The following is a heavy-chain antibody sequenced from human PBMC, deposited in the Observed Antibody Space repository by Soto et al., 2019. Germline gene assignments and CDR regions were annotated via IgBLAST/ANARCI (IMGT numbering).Heavy chain of an antibody. J-gene: IGHJ3*02. V-gene: IGHV4-31*03. CDR3: ARSPLYSYDSGGPPGVLAFDI. CDR1: GGAVSSGGYY. Sequence: SETLSLTCSVSGGAVSSGGYYWTWIRQHPGQGLEWIGYIYYTGTTYYSPSLKSRVSMSVDTSKKQFSLKLSSVTAADTAMYVCARSPLYSYDSGGPPGVLAFDIFGQGSMVT. CDR2: IYYTGTT. D-gene: IGHD3-22*01.